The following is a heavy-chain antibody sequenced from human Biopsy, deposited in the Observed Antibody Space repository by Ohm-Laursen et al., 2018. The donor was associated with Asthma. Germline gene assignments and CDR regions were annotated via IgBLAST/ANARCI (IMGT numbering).Heavy chain of an antibody. D-gene: IGHD3-22*01. J-gene: IGHJ4*02. CDR1: GDSITSGGCC. V-gene: IGHV4-31*11. CDR3: ARIPRRSGSYFVDY. Sequence: SQTLSLTCAVSGDSITSGGCCWNWNRQHPGKGLEWIGYIHHSGTSYFNPSLKSRVSFSRDTSKNQFSLRLSSVTAADTAMYYCARIPRRSGSYFVDYWGQGTLVTVSS. CDR2: IHHSGTS.